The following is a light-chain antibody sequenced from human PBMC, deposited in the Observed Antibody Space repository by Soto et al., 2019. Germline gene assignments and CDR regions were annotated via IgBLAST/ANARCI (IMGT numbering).Light chain of an antibody. CDR2: GAS. Sequence: EVALTQSPGTLSLSPGERATLSCRASQSVGSTYLAWYQRKPGQAPRLLIYGASSRATGIPDRFTGSGSGTDFTLTISRLEPEDFAVYFCQQYGDSPWTFGQGTTVEIK. J-gene: IGKJ1*01. CDR3: QQYGDSPWT. V-gene: IGKV3-20*01. CDR1: QSVGSTY.